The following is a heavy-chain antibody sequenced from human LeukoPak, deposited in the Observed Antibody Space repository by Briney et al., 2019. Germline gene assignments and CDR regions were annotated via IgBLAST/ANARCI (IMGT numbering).Heavy chain of an antibody. Sequence: ASVKVSCKASGGTFSSYAISWVRQAPGQGLEWRGGIIPIFGTANYAQKLQGRVTITTDESTSTAYMELSSLRSEDTAVYYCARGVAAQNCYYYYMDVWGKGTTVTVSS. D-gene: IGHD2-21*01. CDR3: ARGVAAQNCYYYYMDV. V-gene: IGHV1-69*05. CDR2: IIPIFGTA. J-gene: IGHJ6*03. CDR1: GGTFSSYA.